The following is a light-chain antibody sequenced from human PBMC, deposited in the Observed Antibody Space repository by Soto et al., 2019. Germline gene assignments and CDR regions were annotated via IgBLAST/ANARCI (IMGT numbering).Light chain of an antibody. CDR2: GAS. Sequence: MQMTQSPCSLYASVGERVTITCRTSQVVSAYLLWYQQLHGRGPKLLIYGASNLLSGVPSMFSGSVSGTNFALSYSSLHPEDFATFYCQQSYKTPHTVDQGTELETK. J-gene: IGKJ2*01. CDR1: QVVSAY. V-gene: IGKV1-39*01. CDR3: QQSYKTPHT.